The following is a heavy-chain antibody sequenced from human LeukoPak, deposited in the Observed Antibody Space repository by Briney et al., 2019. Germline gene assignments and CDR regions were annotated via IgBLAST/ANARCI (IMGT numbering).Heavy chain of an antibody. CDR2: INPNSGGT. V-gene: IGHV1-2*02. CDR3: ARYRSIAARPVDY. J-gene: IGHJ4*01. CDR1: GYTFTGYY. D-gene: IGHD6-6*01. Sequence: GASVKVSCKASGYTFTGYYMHWVRQAPGQGLEWMGWINPNSGGTNYAQKFQGRVTMTRDTSISTAYMELSRLRSDDTAVYYCARYRSIAARPVDYWGQGTLVTVSS.